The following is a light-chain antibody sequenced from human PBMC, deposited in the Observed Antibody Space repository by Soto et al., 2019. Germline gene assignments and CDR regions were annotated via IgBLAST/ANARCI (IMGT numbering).Light chain of an antibody. J-gene: IGKJ5*01. CDR3: QQFGTSPSIT. CDR2: GAS. V-gene: IGKV3-20*01. CDR1: QSVTSSF. Sequence: EIVFTQSPGTLSLSQGERATLSCRASQSVTSSFLAWYQHKPGQTPRLLIYGASSRAIGIPDRFSGSGSGTDFTLTISRLEPEDFAVYYCQQFGTSPSITFGQGTRLEI.